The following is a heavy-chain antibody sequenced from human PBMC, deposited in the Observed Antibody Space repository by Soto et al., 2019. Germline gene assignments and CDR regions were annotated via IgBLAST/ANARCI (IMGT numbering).Heavy chain of an antibody. CDR2: IYYSGST. V-gene: IGHV4-59*04. Sequence: PSQTLSLTCTVSGGSISSYYWSWIRQPPGKGLEWIGYIYYSGSTYYNPSLKSRVTISVDTSKNQFSLKLSSVTAADTAVYYCASTYYYDSSGYYHPLPYWGQGTLVTVSS. D-gene: IGHD3-22*01. CDR1: GGSISSYY. J-gene: IGHJ4*02. CDR3: ASTYYYDSSGYYHPLPY.